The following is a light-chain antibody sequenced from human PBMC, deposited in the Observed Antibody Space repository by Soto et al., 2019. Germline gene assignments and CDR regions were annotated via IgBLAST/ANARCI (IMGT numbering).Light chain of an antibody. CDR1: QSVLYSSNNKNY. Sequence: DIVMTQSPDSLAVSLGERATINCKSSQSVLYSSNNKNYLAWFQQKPGQPPKLLIYWASNRESGVPDRFSGSGSGTDFTLSISSLQAEDAAVDYCQQYYSTPLTFGGGTKLEIK. CDR3: QQYYSTPLT. J-gene: IGKJ4*01. CDR2: WAS. V-gene: IGKV4-1*01.